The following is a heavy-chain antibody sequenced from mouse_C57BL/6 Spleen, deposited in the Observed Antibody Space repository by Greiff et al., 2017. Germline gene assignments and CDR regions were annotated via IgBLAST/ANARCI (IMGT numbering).Heavy chain of an antibody. CDR2: ISYDGSN. Sequence: VQLKESGPGLVKPSQSLSLTCSVTGYSITSGYYWNWIRQFPGNKLEWMGYISYDGSNNYNPSLKNRISITRDTSKNQFFLKLNSVTTEDTATYYCARGRWIYYDYWGQGTTLTVSS. J-gene: IGHJ2*01. V-gene: IGHV3-6*01. CDR1: GYSITSGYY. CDR3: ARGRWIYYDY. D-gene: IGHD2-3*01.